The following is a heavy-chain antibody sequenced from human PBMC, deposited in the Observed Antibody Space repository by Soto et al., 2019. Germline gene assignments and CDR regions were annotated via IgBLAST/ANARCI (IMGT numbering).Heavy chain of an antibody. CDR2: ISYDGSNK. Sequence: GGSLRLSCAASGFTFSSYGMHWVRQAPGKGLEWVAVISYDGSNKYYADSVKGRFTISRDNSKNTLYLQMNSLRAEDTAVYYCAEDRWYEGGWVSRGMDVWGQGTTVTVSS. J-gene: IGHJ6*02. CDR3: AEDRWYEGGWVSRGMDV. D-gene: IGHD6-19*01. V-gene: IGHV3-30*18. CDR1: GFTFSSYG.